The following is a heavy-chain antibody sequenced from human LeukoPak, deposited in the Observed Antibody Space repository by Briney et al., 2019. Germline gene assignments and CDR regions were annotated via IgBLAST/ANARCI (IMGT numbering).Heavy chain of an antibody. CDR3: AKSSAYCSSTSCYKLPDY. J-gene: IGHJ4*02. D-gene: IGHD2-2*02. Sequence: GGSLRLSCAASGFTFSTYAMSWVRQAPGKGLEWVSAISSSGGSTYYADSVKGRFTISRDNSKNTLYLQMNSLSAGDTAVYFCAKSSAYCSSTSCYKLPDYWGQGTLVTVSS. CDR2: ISSSGGST. CDR1: GFTFSTYA. V-gene: IGHV3-23*01.